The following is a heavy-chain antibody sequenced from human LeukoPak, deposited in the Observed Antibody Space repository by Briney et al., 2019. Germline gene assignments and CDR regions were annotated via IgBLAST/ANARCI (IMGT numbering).Heavy chain of an antibody. J-gene: IGHJ6*03. V-gene: IGHV3-30*02. CDR1: GFTFSSYG. CDR2: IRYDGSNK. CDR3: AKDQKSHTYYYYYMDV. Sequence: RSGRSLRLSCAASGFTFSSYGMHWVRQAPGKGLEWVAFIRYDGSNKYYADSVKGRFTISRDNSKNTLYLQMNSLRAEDTAVYYCAKDQKSHTYYYYYMDVWGKGTTVTVSS.